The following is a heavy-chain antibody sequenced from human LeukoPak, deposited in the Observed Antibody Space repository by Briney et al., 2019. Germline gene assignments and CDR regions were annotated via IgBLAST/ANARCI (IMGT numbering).Heavy chain of an antibody. J-gene: IGHJ3*02. Sequence: GSLRLSCAASGFTVSSNYMSWVRQAPGKGLEWVSVIYSGGSTYYADSVKGRFTISRDNSKNTLYLQMNSLRAEDTAVYYCAREDISGITGDFDMWGQGTMVTVSS. CDR1: GFTVSSNY. V-gene: IGHV3-53*01. D-gene: IGHD3-22*01. CDR2: IYSGGST. CDR3: AREDISGITGDFDM.